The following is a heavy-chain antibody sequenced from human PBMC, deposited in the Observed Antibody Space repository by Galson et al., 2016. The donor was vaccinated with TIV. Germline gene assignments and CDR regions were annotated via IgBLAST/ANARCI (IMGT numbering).Heavy chain of an antibody. Sequence: TLSLTCSVFGGSISNGDYYWSWIRQPPGKGLEWIGNIYYSGSTNLNPSLRSRLTMSVDRSRNLFSLNLYSVTAADTAVYYCARDAGKYYHACDIWGQGTMVAVSS. CDR1: GGSISNGDYY. J-gene: IGHJ3*02. CDR3: ARDAGKYYHACDI. D-gene: IGHD1-14*01. V-gene: IGHV4-30-4*01. CDR2: IYYSGST.